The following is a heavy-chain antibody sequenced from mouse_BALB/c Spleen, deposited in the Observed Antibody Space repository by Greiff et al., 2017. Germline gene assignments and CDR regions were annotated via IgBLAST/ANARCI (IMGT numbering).Heavy chain of an antibody. Sequence: EVKLMESGGGLVQPGGSRKLSCAASGFTFSSFGMHWVRQAPEKGLEWVAYISSGSSTIYYADTVKGRCTISRDNPKNTLFLQMTSLRSEDTAMYYCARVWSYYAMDYWGQGTSVTVSS. D-gene: IGHD2-10*02. J-gene: IGHJ4*01. CDR1: GFTFSSFG. CDR3: ARVWSYYAMDY. CDR2: ISSGSSTI. V-gene: IGHV5-17*02.